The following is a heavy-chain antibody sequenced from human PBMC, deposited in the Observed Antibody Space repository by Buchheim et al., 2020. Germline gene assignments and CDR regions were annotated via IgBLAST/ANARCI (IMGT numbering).Heavy chain of an antibody. CDR1: GFTFSSYG. V-gene: IGHV3-30*18. D-gene: IGHD3-22*01. CDR3: AKVDSSGYYHDS. J-gene: IGHJ4*02. CDR2: TSYDGSNK. Sequence: QVQLVESGGGVVQPGRPLRLSCAASGFTFSSYGMHWVRQPPGKGLEWVAVTSYDGSNKYYADSVKGRFTVSRDISRNTLYLHMNSLGPEDTAVYYCAKVDSSGYYHDSWGQGTL.